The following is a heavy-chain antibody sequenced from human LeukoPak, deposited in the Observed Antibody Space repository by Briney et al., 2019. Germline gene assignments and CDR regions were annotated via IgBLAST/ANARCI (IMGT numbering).Heavy chain of an antibody. J-gene: IGHJ4*02. V-gene: IGHV1-18*01. Sequence: ASVKVSCKASGYTFTSYGISWVRQAPGQGLEWMGWISAYNGNTNYAQKLQGRVTMTTDTSTSTAYMELRSLRSDDTAVYYCARDAVRYYGSGSYYNPNDYWGQGTLVTVSS. D-gene: IGHD3-10*01. CDR1: GYTFTSYG. CDR2: ISAYNGNT. CDR3: ARDAVRYYGSGSYYNPNDY.